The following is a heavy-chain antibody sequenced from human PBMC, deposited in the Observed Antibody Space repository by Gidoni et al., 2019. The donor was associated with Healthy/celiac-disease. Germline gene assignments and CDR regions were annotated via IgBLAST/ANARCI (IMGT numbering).Heavy chain of an antibody. D-gene: IGHD1-26*01. Sequence: QVQLQQWGAGLLKPSETLSLTCAVYGWSCSRYYWSWIRQPPGKGLEWIGEINHSGSTNYTPSHKSRVTISVDTSKNQFSLKLSSVTAADTAVYYCARGHTWELLRIRYNWFDPWGQGTLVTVSS. CDR1: GWSCSRYY. CDR3: ARGHTWELLRIRYNWFDP. J-gene: IGHJ5*02. CDR2: INHSGST. V-gene: IGHV4-34*01.